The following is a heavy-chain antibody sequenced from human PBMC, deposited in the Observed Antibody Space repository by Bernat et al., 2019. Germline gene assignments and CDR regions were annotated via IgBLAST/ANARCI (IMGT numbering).Heavy chain of an antibody. CDR1: GGSISSNY. CDR2: IYYSGST. V-gene: IGHV4-59*01. D-gene: IGHD4-23*01. CDR3: ASVFGGNSAYWYFDL. Sequence: QVQLQESGPGLVKPSETLSLTCTVSGGSISSNYWSWIRQPPGKGLEWIGYIYYSGSTNYNPSLKSRVTISVDTSKNQFSLKLTSVTAADTAVYYCASVFGGNSAYWYFDLWGRGTLVTVSA. J-gene: IGHJ2*01.